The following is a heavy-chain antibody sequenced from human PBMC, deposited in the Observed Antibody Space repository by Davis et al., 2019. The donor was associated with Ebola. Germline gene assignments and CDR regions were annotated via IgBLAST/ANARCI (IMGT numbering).Heavy chain of an antibody. D-gene: IGHD1-26*01. CDR1: GYTFTNYD. V-gene: IGHV1-8*01. Sequence: ASVKVSCKASGYTFTNYDINWVRQATGQGLEWMGWMNPNSGNTGYAQKFQGRITMTRNISISTAYMELSSLRSEDTAVYYCARRVGARSGFDYWGQGSLVTVSS. CDR3: ARRVGARSGFDY. CDR2: MNPNSGNT. J-gene: IGHJ4*02.